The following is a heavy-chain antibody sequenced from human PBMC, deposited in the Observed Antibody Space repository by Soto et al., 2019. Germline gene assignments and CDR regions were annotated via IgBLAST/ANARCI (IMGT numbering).Heavy chain of an antibody. CDR1: GFSLSSYG. J-gene: IGHJ6*02. D-gene: IGHD3-22*01. V-gene: IGHV3-30*18. CDR2: ISYDGSKK. CDR3: AKDDTPLDV. Sequence: RRLCCSASGFSLSSYGLHRVRQAPGKGLERVAVISYDGSKKYYAGSVKGRFAISRDNYKNTLYVQMNSLRAEHTAVYYCAKDDTPLDVWGQGTTVTVSS.